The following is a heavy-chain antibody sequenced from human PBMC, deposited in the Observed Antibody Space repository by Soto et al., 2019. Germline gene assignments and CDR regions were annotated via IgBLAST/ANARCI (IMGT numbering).Heavy chain of an antibody. CDR1: GYSFSSCS. CDR2: ISAYSGNT. CDR3: ARERDGFDYFDY. V-gene: IGHV1-18*01. D-gene: IGHD5-12*01. J-gene: IGHJ4*02. Sequence: GPEVKKHGASVKVSCKASGYSFSSCSITWVRQAPGQGLEWMGWISAYSGNTHFAQNFQDRVILTTDTSTNTAYMELRSLKSDDTAIYYCARERDGFDYFDYWGQGTQVTDSS.